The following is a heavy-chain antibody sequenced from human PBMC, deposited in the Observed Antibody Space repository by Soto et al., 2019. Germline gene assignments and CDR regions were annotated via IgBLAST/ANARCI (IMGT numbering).Heavy chain of an antibody. CDR3: ARDRYSGYDVSGYYGMDV. CDR1: GDSVSSNSAA. Sequence: SPTLSLTCAISGDSVSSNSAAWNWIRQSPSRGLEWLGRTYYRSKWHNDYAVSVKSRITINPDTSKNQFSLKLNSVTPEDTAVYYCARDRYSGYDVSGYYGMDVWGQGTTVTVSS. CDR2: TYYRSKWHN. V-gene: IGHV6-1*01. J-gene: IGHJ6*02. D-gene: IGHD5-12*01.